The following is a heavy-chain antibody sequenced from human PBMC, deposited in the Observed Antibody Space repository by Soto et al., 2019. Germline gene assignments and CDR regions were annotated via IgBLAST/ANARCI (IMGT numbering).Heavy chain of an antibody. CDR3: ARGVRICSSTSCYAGSWFDP. V-gene: IGHV4-31*03. Sequence: SETLSLTCTVSGGSINSGGYYWSWIRQHPGKGLGWIGYIYYSGSTYYNPSLKSRVTISVDTSKNQFSLKLSSVTAADTAVYYCARGVRICSSTSCYAGSWFDPWGQGTLVTVSS. CDR1: GGSINSGGYY. D-gene: IGHD2-2*01. CDR2: IYYSGST. J-gene: IGHJ5*02.